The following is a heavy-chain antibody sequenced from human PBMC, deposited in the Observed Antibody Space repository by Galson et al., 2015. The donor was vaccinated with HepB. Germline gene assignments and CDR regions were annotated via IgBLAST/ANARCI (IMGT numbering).Heavy chain of an antibody. Sequence: SETLSLTCTVSGGSISSSSYYWGWIRQPPGKGLEWIGSIYYSGSTYYNPSLKSRVTISVDTSKNQFSLKLSSVTAADTAVYYCAGGGIAAAEYYFDYWGQGTLVTVSS. J-gene: IGHJ4*02. V-gene: IGHV4-39*01. D-gene: IGHD6-13*01. CDR2: IYYSGST. CDR3: AGGGIAAAEYYFDY. CDR1: GGSISSSSYY.